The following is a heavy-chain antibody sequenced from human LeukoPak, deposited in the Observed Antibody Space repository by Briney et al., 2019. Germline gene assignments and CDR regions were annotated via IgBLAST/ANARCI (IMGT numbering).Heavy chain of an antibody. D-gene: IGHD4-23*01. CDR3: ARDGVVTRPYYYYMDV. V-gene: IGHV3-20*04. J-gene: IGHJ6*03. CDR2: INWNGGST. Sequence: GGSLRLSCVASGFTFDDYGMSWVRQAPGKGLEWVSGINWNGGSTGYADSVKGRFTISRDNAKNSLYLQMNSLRAEDTALYYCARDGVVTRPYYYYMDVWGKGTTVTVSS. CDR1: GFTFDDYG.